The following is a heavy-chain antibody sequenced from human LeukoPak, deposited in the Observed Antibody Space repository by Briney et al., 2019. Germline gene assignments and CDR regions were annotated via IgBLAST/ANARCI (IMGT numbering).Heavy chain of an antibody. CDR1: GGSISSSSYY. D-gene: IGHD6-13*01. CDR3: ARRDWGSSWGYFDY. V-gene: IGHV4-39*01. Sequence: SETLSLACTVSGGSISSSSYYWGWIRQPPGKGLEWIGSIYYSGSTYYNPSLKSRVTISVDTSKNQFSLKLSSVTAADTAVYYCARRDWGSSWGYFDYWGQGTLVTVSS. J-gene: IGHJ4*02. CDR2: IYYSGST.